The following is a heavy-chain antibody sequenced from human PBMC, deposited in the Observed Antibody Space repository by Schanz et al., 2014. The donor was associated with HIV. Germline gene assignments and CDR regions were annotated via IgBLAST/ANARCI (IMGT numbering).Heavy chain of an antibody. J-gene: IGHJ4*02. Sequence: QVQLVESGGGVVKPGGSLRLSCAASGFTFSDYYMSWIRQAPGKGLEWVSYVSRSGSAISYADSVKGRFTISRDKAKNSLFLQMNSLRAEDTAVYYCARERSGEFGFDYWGQGTLVTVSS. D-gene: IGHD3-10*01. CDR2: VSRSGSAI. V-gene: IGHV3-11*01. CDR1: GFTFSDYY. CDR3: ARERSGEFGFDY.